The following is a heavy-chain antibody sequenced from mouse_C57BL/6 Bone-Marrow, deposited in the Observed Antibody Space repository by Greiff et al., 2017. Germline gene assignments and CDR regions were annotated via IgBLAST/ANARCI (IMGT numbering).Heavy chain of an antibody. D-gene: IGHD2-5*01. CDR2: IWSGGST. CDR1: GFSLTSYG. V-gene: IGHV2-2*01. CDR3: ARKSYYSNSYAMDY. Sequence: VMLVESGPGLVQPSQSLSITCTVSGFSLTSYGVHWVRQSPGKGLEWLGVIWSGGSTDYNAAFISRLSISKDNSKSQVFFKMNSLQADDTAIYYCARKSYYSNSYAMDYWGQGTSVTVSS. J-gene: IGHJ4*01.